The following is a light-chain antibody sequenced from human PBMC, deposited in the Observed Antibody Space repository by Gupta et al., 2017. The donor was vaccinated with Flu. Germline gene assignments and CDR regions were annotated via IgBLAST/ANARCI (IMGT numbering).Light chain of an antibody. CDR3: QFQDT. Sequence: DIQMTQFLSTLSASVGDRVTITCRASQSISSLLAWYQQKPGKAPKILIYKTSSLKSGVPSRFSGSGSGTEFTLTINSLQPDDSATYYCQFQDTFGQGTKLEIK. V-gene: IGKV1-5*03. CDR1: QSISSL. CDR2: KTS. J-gene: IGKJ2*01.